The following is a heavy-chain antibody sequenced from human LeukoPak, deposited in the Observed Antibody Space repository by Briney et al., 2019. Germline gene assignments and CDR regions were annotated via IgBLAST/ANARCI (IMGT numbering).Heavy chain of an antibody. CDR1: GYTFTSYG. Sequence: ASVKVSCKASGYTFTSYGISWVRQAPGQGLEWMGWISAYNGNTNYAQKLQGRVTMTTDTSTSTAYMELRSLRSDDTAVYYCARKFLGYCSSTGCLYGMDVWGKGTTVTVSS. V-gene: IGHV1-18*04. CDR2: ISAYNGNT. D-gene: IGHD2-2*01. CDR3: ARKFLGYCSSTGCLYGMDV. J-gene: IGHJ6*04.